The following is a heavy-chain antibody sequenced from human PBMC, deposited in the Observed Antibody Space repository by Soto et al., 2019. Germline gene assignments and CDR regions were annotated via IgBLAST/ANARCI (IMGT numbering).Heavy chain of an antibody. CDR3: ARVGYSYAYDY. Sequence: GGSLRLSCAASGSTLSSYWMHWVRQAPGKGLVWVSRINGDGSSTTYADSVKGRFTISRDNAKNTLYLQMNSLRAEDTAVYYCARVGYSYAYDYWGQGTLVTVSS. J-gene: IGHJ4*02. CDR2: INGDGSST. D-gene: IGHD5-18*01. V-gene: IGHV3-74*03. CDR1: GSTLSSYW.